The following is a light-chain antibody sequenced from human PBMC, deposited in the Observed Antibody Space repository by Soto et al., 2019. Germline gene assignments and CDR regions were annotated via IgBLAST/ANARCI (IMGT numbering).Light chain of an antibody. V-gene: IGLV2-14*03. CDR2: DVM. CDR3: SSYSRSGNYV. Sequence: QSALTQPASVSGSPGQSITISCTGTSSDIGGYTSVSWYQQHSGKAPELMIYDVMNRVSGVSNRFSGSKSGNTASLDISGLQAEYEADYYCSSYSRSGNYVFGTGTKVTV. J-gene: IGLJ1*01. CDR1: SSDIGGYTS.